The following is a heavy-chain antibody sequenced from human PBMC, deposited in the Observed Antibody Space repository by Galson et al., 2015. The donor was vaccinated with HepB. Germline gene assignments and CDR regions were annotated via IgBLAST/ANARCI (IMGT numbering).Heavy chain of an antibody. CDR2: IWYDGSNK. CDR1: GFTFSSYG. V-gene: IGHV3-33*01. D-gene: IGHD4-23*01. CDR3: ARDPDYGGNPEYFQH. Sequence: LRLSCAASGFTFSSYGMHWVRQAPGKGLEWVAVIWYDGSNKYYADSVKGRFTISRDNSKNTLYLQMNSLRAEDTAVYYCARDPDYGGNPEYFQHWGQGTLVTVSS. J-gene: IGHJ1*01.